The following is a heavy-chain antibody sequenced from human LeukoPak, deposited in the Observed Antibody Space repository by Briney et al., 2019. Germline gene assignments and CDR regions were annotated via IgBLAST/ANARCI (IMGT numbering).Heavy chain of an antibody. Sequence: PSETLSLTCTVSGYSISSGYYWGWIRPPPGKGLEWIGSIYHTGTTYYNSSLKSRVTISVDTSTNQFSLKLNSVTAADTAVYYCARLSSGWYFFDYWGQGTLVTVSS. V-gene: IGHV4-38-2*02. J-gene: IGHJ4*02. CDR3: ARLSSGWYFFDY. D-gene: IGHD6-19*01. CDR1: GYSISSGYY. CDR2: IYHTGTT.